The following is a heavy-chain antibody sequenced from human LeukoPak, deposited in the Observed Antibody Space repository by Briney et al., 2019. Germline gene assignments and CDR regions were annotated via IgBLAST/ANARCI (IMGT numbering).Heavy chain of an antibody. D-gene: IGHD2/OR15-2a*01. CDR1: GYTFTSSD. CDR2: MNPNSGNT. V-gene: IGHV1-8*01. Sequence: GASVKVSCKASGYTFTSSDFNWVRQATGQGLEWMGWMNPNSGNTGYAQKFQGRVTMTRDTSISTAYMELSSLRSEDTAVYYCARGVVISMSAGFGYWGQGTLVTVSS. CDR3: ARGVVISMSAGFGY. J-gene: IGHJ4*02.